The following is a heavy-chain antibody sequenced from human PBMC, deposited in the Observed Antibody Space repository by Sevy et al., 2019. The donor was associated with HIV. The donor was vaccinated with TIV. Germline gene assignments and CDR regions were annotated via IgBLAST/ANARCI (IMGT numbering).Heavy chain of an antibody. J-gene: IGHJ4*02. CDR3: ARVSDIVVVVAATYFDY. Sequence: ASVKVSCKASGYTFTSYGISWVRQAPGQGLEWMGWISAYNGNTNYAQKLQGRVTMTTDTSTSTAYMELGSLRSDDTAVYYCARVSDIVVVVAATYFDYWGQGTLVTVSS. V-gene: IGHV1-18*01. CDR1: GYTFTSYG. CDR2: ISAYNGNT. D-gene: IGHD2-15*01.